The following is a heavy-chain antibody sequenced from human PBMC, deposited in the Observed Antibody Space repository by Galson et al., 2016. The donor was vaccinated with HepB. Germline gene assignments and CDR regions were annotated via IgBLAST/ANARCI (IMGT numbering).Heavy chain of an antibody. D-gene: IGHD6-6*01. CDR2: INPSGGST. J-gene: IGHJ4*02. CDR1: GYTFTTYY. V-gene: IGHV1-46*01. Sequence: SVKVSCKASGYTFTTYYMHWVRQAPGQGLEWMGIINPSGGSTSYAQKFQGRVTMTRDRSTSTVYMELSSLRSGDTAVYYCARDRHTARGRYFDYWGQGTLVTVSS. CDR3: ARDRHTARGRYFDY.